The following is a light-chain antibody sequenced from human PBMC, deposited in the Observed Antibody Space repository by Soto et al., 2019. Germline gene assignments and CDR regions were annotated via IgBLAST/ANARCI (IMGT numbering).Light chain of an antibody. CDR3: QPYGTTPPT. J-gene: IGKJ1*01. Sequence: EIVLTQSPGTLSLSPGERATLSCKASQSVSSNFLTWYQRKPGHATRLLIYGASYKATDIPYIFSGSGCGTYFLLNITGLEPEDLAVYYCQPYGTTPPTFGQGTKVEI. V-gene: IGKV3-20*01. CDR2: GAS. CDR1: QSVSSNF.